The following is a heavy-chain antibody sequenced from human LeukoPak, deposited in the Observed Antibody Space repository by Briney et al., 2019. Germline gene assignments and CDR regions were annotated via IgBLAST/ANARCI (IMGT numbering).Heavy chain of an antibody. Sequence: GGSLRLSCAASGFTFSSFSMNWVRQAPGKGLEWVSSISGSGTSIHYADSLKGRFTISRDNAKNSLDLQMSSLTAEDTAVYYCARGPYSSSWYGARNWFDPWGQGTLVTVSS. CDR1: GFTFSSFS. J-gene: IGHJ5*02. D-gene: IGHD6-13*01. V-gene: IGHV3-21*06. CDR2: ISGSGTSI. CDR3: ARGPYSSSWYGARNWFDP.